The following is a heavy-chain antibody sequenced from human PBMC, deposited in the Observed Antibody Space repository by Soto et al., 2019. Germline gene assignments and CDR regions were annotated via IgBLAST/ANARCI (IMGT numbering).Heavy chain of an antibody. CDR1: GFSLSTTRVA. V-gene: IGHV2-5*02. J-gene: IGHJ4*02. CDR3: AHSVVAGLGYYFDY. Sequence: QITLKESGPTLVKPTQTLTLTCTFSGFSLSTTRVAVGWIRQPPGKALEWLALIYWDDDKRYSPFLKSRLTITKHAPKNQVLLTMTNMDPVDTATYYCAHSVVAGLGYYFDYWGQGTLVTVSS. CDR2: IYWDDDK. D-gene: IGHD6-19*01.